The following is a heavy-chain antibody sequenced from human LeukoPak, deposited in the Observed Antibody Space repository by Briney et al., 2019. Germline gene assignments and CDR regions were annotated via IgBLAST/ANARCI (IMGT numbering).Heavy chain of an antibody. Sequence: GRSLRLSCAASGFTSSSYGMHWVRQAPGKGLEWVAVIWYDGSNKYYADSVKGRFTISRDNSKNTLYLQMNSLRAEDTAVYYCARDKYDSSGYYYVGFDYWGQGTLVTVSS. CDR2: IWYDGSNK. D-gene: IGHD3-22*01. CDR3: ARDKYDSSGYYYVGFDY. V-gene: IGHV3-33*01. CDR1: GFTSSSYG. J-gene: IGHJ4*02.